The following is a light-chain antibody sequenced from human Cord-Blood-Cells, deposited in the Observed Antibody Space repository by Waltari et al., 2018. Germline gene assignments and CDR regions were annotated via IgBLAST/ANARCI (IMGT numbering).Light chain of an antibody. Sequence: IQMTQSPSSVSASVGARVTITCRASQGISSWLDWYQQKPGKAPKLLIYAESSVQSGVQPRLSDSGSVTDFTLTISSLQPEDVATYYCQQANSFPLTFRGGSKVENK. CDR2: AES. V-gene: IGKV1-12*01. CDR1: QGISSW. CDR3: QQANSFPLT. J-gene: IGKJ4*01.